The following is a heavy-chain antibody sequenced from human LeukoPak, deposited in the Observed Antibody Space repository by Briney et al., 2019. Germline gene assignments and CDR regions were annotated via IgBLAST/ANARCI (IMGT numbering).Heavy chain of an antibody. CDR2: VYHSGST. CDR3: ARNTSGYSFDY. V-gene: IGHV4-38-2*01. CDR1: GYSIISDYY. D-gene: IGHD6-19*01. J-gene: IGHJ4*02. Sequence: PSETLSLTCAVSGYSIISDYYWGWIRQPPGKGLEWIGSVYHSGSTHYNPSLKSRVTMSVDTSKNQFSLKLSSVTAADTAVYYCARNTSGYSFDYWGQGTLVTVSS.